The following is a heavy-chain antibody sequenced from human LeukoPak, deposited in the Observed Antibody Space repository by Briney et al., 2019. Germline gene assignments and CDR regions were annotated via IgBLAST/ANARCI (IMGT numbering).Heavy chain of an antibody. D-gene: IGHD6-13*01. CDR2: ISSSGSAT. J-gene: IGHJ4*02. CDR1: GFTFSSYE. V-gene: IGHV3-48*03. Sequence: GGSLRLSCTASGFTFSSYEMNWVRQAPGKGLEWISYISSSGSATYYADSVKGRFTISRDNAQNSLYLQMNSLRAEDTAVYYCAAGSTWHWGQGTLVTVSS. CDR3: AAGSTWH.